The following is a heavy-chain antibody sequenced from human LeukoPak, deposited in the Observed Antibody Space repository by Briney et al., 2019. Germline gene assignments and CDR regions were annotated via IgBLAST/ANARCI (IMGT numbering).Heavy chain of an antibody. V-gene: IGHV4-61*01. D-gene: IGHD6-19*01. CDR1: GGSVSSGSYY. Sequence: SETLSLTCTVSGGSVSSGSYYWSWIRQPPGKGLEWIGYIYYSGSTNYNPSLKSRVTISVDTSKNQFSLKLSSVTAADTAVYYCARDIFAVAGTFGYWGQGTLVTVSS. J-gene: IGHJ4*02. CDR3: ARDIFAVAGTFGY. CDR2: IYYSGST.